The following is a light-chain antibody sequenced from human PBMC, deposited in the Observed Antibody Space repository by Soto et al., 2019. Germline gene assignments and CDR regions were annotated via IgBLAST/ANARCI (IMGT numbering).Light chain of an antibody. CDR2: EVS. CDR3: CSYGGSYV. J-gene: IGLJ1*01. Sequence: QSSLTQPASVSGSPGQSITISCTGTSSDVGSYNLVSWYQQHPGKAPKVMIYEVSKRPSGVSNRFSGSKSGNTASLTISGLQAEDEADYYCCSYGGSYVFGPGTTVTVL. CDR1: SSDVGSYNL. V-gene: IGLV2-23*02.